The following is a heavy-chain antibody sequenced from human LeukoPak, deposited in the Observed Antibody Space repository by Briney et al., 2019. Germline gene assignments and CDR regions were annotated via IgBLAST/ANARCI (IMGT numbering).Heavy chain of an antibody. J-gene: IGHJ4*02. CDR3: AKDGQAFNSNWDYFDS. CDR2: IGNTET. CDR1: GFTFSNYA. D-gene: IGHD7-27*01. Sequence: GGSLRLSCVASGFTFSNYAMSWVRQAPGKGLEWVSSIGNTETYYADSVKGRFTISRDNSKNTIYLHMNYLRAEDTARYYCAKDGQAFNSNWDYFDSWGQGTLVTVSS. V-gene: IGHV3-23*01.